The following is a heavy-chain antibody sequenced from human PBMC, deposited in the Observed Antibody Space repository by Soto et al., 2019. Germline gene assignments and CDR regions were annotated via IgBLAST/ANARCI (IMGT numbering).Heavy chain of an antibody. Sequence: GVSLRLSCTASGFTFSSYTMIWVRQAPGKGLERVSGITESGSSTYYGDSIKGRFTISRDNSKNTLYLEMNSLRAEDTAVYYCAGGFHWGQGA. V-gene: IGHV3-23*01. D-gene: IGHD3-16*01. CDR1: GFTFSSYT. CDR3: AGGFH. CDR2: ITESGSST. J-gene: IGHJ4*02.